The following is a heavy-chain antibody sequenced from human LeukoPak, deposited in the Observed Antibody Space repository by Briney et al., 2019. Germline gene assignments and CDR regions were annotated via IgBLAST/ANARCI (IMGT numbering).Heavy chain of an antibody. J-gene: IGHJ4*02. V-gene: IGHV5-51*01. Sequence: GESLKISCQASGYNFTRYWIGWVRQMPGKGLEWMGLLYPRDSDTRYSPSFQGQVTFSADNSINTAYLQWSSLRASDNAIYYCARQMGVASRKNYFDSWGQGTLVTVSA. CDR2: LYPRDSDT. D-gene: IGHD5-12*01. CDR3: ARQMGVASRKNYFDS. CDR1: GYNFTRYW.